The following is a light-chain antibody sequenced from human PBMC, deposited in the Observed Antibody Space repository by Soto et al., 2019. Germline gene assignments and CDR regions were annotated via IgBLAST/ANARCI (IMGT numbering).Light chain of an antibody. V-gene: IGKV3-11*01. Sequence: EIEMTQSPATLSLAXGERXXXXXXASESVSTNLAWYQQKAGQAPRLLIYGASNRATGIPARFSGTGSGTDFTLTINNLEPEDFAVYYCQVRTNWSIAFGRGTRLEIK. CDR1: ESVSTN. J-gene: IGKJ5*01. CDR3: QVRTNWSIA. CDR2: GAS.